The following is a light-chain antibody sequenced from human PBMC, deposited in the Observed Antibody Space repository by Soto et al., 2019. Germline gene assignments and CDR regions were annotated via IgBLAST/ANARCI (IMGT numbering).Light chain of an antibody. CDR3: QQYYSTPYT. V-gene: IGKV4-1*01. Sequence: DIVMTQSPDSLAVSLGERATINCKSSQSVLYSSNNKNYLAWYQQKPGQPPKLLIYWASTRESGVPNRISGSGSRTDFILTISSRQDEDVAVYYCQQYYSTPYTFGQGTKLEIK. CDR1: QSVLYSSNNKNY. J-gene: IGKJ2*01. CDR2: WAS.